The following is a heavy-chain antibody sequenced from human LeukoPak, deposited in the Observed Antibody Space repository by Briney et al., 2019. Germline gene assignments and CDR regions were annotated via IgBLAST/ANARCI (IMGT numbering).Heavy chain of an antibody. V-gene: IGHV3-23*01. Sequence: GGSLRLSCAAPGFTFSSFAMSWVRQAPGKGLEWVSAISGSGASTYYADSVKGRFTISRDNSKNTLYLQMNSLRAEDTAIYYCAKKASYYYDSSGYPDYWGQGTLVTVSS. J-gene: IGHJ4*02. D-gene: IGHD3-22*01. CDR3: AKKASYYYDSSGYPDY. CDR2: ISGSGAST. CDR1: GFTFSSFA.